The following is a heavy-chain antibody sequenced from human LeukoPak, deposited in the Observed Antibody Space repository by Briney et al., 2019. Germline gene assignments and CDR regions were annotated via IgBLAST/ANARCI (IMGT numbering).Heavy chain of an antibody. Sequence: PSETLSLTCAVYGGSFSGYYWSWIRQPPGKGLEWIGEINHSGSTNYNPPLKSRVTISVDTSKNQFSLKLSSVTAADTAVYYCARGPVYYYDSSGYYYQHLLDYWGQGTLVTVSS. J-gene: IGHJ4*02. CDR1: GGSFSGYY. CDR2: INHSGST. D-gene: IGHD3-22*01. CDR3: ARGPVYYYDSSGYYYQHLLDY. V-gene: IGHV4-34*01.